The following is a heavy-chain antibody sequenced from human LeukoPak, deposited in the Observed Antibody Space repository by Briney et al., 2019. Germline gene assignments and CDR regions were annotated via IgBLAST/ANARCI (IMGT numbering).Heavy chain of an antibody. CDR3: AREVVIVGSYTIAY. D-gene: IGHD1-26*01. J-gene: IGHJ4*02. CDR2: IFYSGST. CDR1: GGSTSTSSYY. V-gene: IGHV4-39*07. Sequence: SETLSLTCTVSGGSTSTSSYYWGWVRQPPGKGLEWIGNIFYSGSTYYSPSLKSRVTISLDTSKNQFSLKLSSVTAADTAVYYCAREVVIVGSYTIAYWGQGTLVSVSS.